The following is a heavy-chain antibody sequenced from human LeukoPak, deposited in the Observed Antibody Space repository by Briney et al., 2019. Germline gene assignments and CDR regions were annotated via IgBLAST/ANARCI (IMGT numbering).Heavy chain of an antibody. D-gene: IGHD5-24*01. CDR3: ARGRDAYKVGY. CDR2: VYYSGST. Sequence: PSQTLSLTCTVSGGSISSFDSYWSWTRQHPGKGLEWIGCVYYSGSTYFNPSLKGRVTISVDTSKNQFSLNLSSVTAADTAVYYCARGRDAYKVGYWGQGTLVTVSS. V-gene: IGHV4-31*03. CDR1: GGSISSFDSY. J-gene: IGHJ4*02.